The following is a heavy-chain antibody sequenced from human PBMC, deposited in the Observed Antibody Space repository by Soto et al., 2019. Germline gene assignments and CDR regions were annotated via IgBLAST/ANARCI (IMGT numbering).Heavy chain of an antibody. D-gene: IGHD4-17*01. CDR2: ISTYNGNT. J-gene: IGHJ6*03. CDR1: GYTFTNYG. Sequence: ASVKVSYKASGYTFTNYGISWVRQAPGQGLEWMGWISTYNGNTNYAQKVQGRLTMTTDTSTSTANMELTSLRSDDTALYYCARTTVTASYYYMDVWGKGSTVTVSS. CDR3: ARTTVTASYYYMDV. V-gene: IGHV1-18*01.